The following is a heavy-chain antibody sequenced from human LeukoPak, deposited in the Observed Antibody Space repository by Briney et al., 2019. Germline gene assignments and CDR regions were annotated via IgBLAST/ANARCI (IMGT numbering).Heavy chain of an antibody. V-gene: IGHV5-51*01. CDR1: GYDFTSNW. D-gene: IGHD3-16*01. CDR2: IYPGDSDT. CDR3: ARGRGRQATDAFDI. Sequence: GESLKISCKGSGYDFTSNWIGWVRQMPGKGLEWMGIIYPGDSDTRYGPSFQGQVIISTDKSISTAYLQCSSLKASDTAMYYCARGRGRQATDAFDIWGQGTMVTVSS. J-gene: IGHJ3*02.